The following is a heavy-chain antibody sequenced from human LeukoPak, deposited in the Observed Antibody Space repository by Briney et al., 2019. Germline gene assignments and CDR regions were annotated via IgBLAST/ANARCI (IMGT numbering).Heavy chain of an antibody. Sequence: GGSLRLSCAASGFTFSSYDMHWVRQATGKGLEWVSAIGTAGDTYYPGSVKGRFTISRDNSKNTLYLQMSSLRVGDTAVYYCAKDTDKQWLAPGYFDYWGQGTLVTVSS. J-gene: IGHJ4*02. CDR2: IGTAGDT. CDR1: GFTFSSYD. V-gene: IGHV3-13*01. CDR3: AKDTDKQWLAPGYFDY. D-gene: IGHD6-19*01.